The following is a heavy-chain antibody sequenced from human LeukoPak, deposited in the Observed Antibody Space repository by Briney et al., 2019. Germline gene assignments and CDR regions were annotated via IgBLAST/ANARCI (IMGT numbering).Heavy chain of an antibody. CDR1: GFTFSSYG. CDR2: IKQDGSEK. CDR3: ARSTPSGY. Sequence: GGSLRLSCAASGFTFSSYGMSWVRQAPGKGLEWVANIKQDGSEKYYVDSVKGRFTISRDNAKNSLYLQMNSLRAEDTAVYYCARSTPSGYWGQGTLVTVSS. V-gene: IGHV3-7*01. D-gene: IGHD2-15*01. J-gene: IGHJ4*02.